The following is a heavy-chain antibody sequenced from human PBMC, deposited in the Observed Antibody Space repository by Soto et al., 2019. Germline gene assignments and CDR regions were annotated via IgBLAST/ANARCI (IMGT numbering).Heavy chain of an antibody. Sequence: SETLSLTCAVYGGSFSGYYWSWIRQPPGKGLEWIGYIYYSGSTNHNPSLKSRVTISVDTSKNQFSLKLSSVTAADTAVYYCARIQYYYDSSGYRRPYYYYGMDVWGQGTTVTVSS. CDR2: IYYSGST. CDR3: ARIQYYYDSSGYRRPYYYYGMDV. J-gene: IGHJ6*02. D-gene: IGHD3-22*01. CDR1: GGSFSGYY. V-gene: IGHV4-59*01.